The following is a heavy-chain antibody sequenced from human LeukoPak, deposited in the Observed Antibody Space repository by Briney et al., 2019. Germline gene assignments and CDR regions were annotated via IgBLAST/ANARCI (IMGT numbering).Heavy chain of an antibody. D-gene: IGHD4-23*01. V-gene: IGHV3-30-3*01. CDR2: ISYDGSSK. Sequence: PGRSLRLSCSASGFPFSTYAMHWVRQAPGKGLEWVAVISYDGSSKYYADSMEGRFTISRDNSKNTLYLQMNSLRVEDTAVYYCTRRGGGQDFDYWGQGTLVTVSS. CDR1: GFPFSTYA. J-gene: IGHJ4*02. CDR3: TRRGGGQDFDY.